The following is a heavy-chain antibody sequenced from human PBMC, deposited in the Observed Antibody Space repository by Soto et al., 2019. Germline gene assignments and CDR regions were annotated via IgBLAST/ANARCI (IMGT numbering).Heavy chain of an antibody. J-gene: IGHJ6*02. CDR3: ARENPYYYYGMDV. CDR1: GGTFSSYA. CDR2: LIPIFGTA. Sequence: GASMKVSCHASGGTFSSYATSWVREAPGQGLEWMGGLIPIFGTANYAQKFQGRVTITADESTSTAYMGLSSLRSEDTAVYYCARENPYYYYGMDVWGQGTTVTVSS. V-gene: IGHV1-69*13.